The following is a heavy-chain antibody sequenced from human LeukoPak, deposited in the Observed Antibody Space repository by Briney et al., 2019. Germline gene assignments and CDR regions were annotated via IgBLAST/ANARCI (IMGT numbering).Heavy chain of an antibody. CDR3: ARDRWELLGAGHYFDY. Sequence: GWSLTLSRASSECTLSDFFRNWMRQAPWKGLEWVACISSRGTYTNYADSVKGRFTISRDNTKNSLFLQMESLRAEDTAIYYCARDRWELLGAGHYFDYWGQGALLTVSS. J-gene: IGHJ4*02. CDR1: ECTLSDFF. D-gene: IGHD4-23*01. CDR2: ISSRGTYT. V-gene: IGHV3-11*05.